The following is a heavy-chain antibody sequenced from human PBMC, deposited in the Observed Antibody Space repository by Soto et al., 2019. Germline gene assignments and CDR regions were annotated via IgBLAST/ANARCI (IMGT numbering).Heavy chain of an antibody. J-gene: IGHJ6*02. CDR1: GYTFTSYA. D-gene: IGHD6-13*01. CDR2: INAGNGNT. CDR3: ARDNKLSSSWPQYYYYYGMDV. V-gene: IGHV1-3*01. Sequence: GASVKVSCKASGYTFTSYAMHWVRQAPGQRREWMGWINAGNGNTKYSQKFQGRVTITRDTSASTAYMELSSLRSEDTAVYYCARDNKLSSSWPQYYYYYGMDVWGQGTTVTVSS.